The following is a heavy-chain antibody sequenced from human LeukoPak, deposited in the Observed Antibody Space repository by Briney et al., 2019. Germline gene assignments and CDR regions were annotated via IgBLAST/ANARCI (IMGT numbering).Heavy chain of an antibody. Sequence: AGGSLRLSCAASGFTFSDYYMSWIRQAPGKGLEWVSYIGSSGSTIYYADSVKGRFTISRDNAKNSLYLQMNSLRAEDAAVYYCARERHYDMTGYYGALDYWGQGTLVTVSS. D-gene: IGHD3-9*01. V-gene: IGHV3-11*01. CDR1: GFTFSDYY. CDR3: ARERHYDMTGYYGALDY. J-gene: IGHJ4*02. CDR2: IGSSGSTI.